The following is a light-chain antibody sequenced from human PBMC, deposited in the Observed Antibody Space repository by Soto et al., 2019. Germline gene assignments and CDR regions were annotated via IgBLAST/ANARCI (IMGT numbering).Light chain of an antibody. V-gene: IGLV4-69*01. Sequence: QAVVTQSPSASASLGASVKLTCNLSSGHSSYAIAWHQQQPEKGPRYLMKLNSDGSHSKGDGIPDRFSGSSSGAERYLTISSLQSEDEADYYCQTWGTGIRVFGGGTKLTVL. CDR2: LNSDGSH. CDR1: SGHSSYA. J-gene: IGLJ2*01. CDR3: QTWGTGIRV.